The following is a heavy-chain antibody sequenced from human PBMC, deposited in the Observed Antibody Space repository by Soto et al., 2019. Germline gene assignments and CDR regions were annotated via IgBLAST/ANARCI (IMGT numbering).Heavy chain of an antibody. CDR1: GFTFSSYA. CDR3: AKDGRYFDWFRVDP. V-gene: IGHV3-23*01. J-gene: IGHJ5*02. D-gene: IGHD3-9*01. Sequence: PXVSLRLSFAASGFTFSSYAMSWVRQAPGKGLEWVSAISGSGGSTYYADSVKGRFTISRDNSKNTLYLQMNSLRAEDTAVYYCAKDGRYFDWFRVDPWGQGTLVTVSS. CDR2: ISGSGGST.